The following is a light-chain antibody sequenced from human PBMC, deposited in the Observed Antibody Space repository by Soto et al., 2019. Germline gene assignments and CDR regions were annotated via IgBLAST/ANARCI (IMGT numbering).Light chain of an antibody. V-gene: IGKV1-33*01. CDR2: DAA. Sequence: DIQMTQSPSSLSASVGDRVTITCQASQDISNYLNWYQQKPGKAPKLLIYDAANLETGVPSRFSGSGSGTDFTFTISSLQPEDIATYFCQQSNFFGQGTRLEIK. CDR3: QQSNF. J-gene: IGKJ5*01. CDR1: QDISNY.